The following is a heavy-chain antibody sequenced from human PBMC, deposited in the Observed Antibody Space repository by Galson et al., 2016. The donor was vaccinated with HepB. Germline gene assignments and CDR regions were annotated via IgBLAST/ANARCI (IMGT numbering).Heavy chain of an antibody. CDR3: AREIAVAGHLDY. V-gene: IGHV4-4*02. D-gene: IGHD6-19*01. Sequence: ETLSLTCAVSGGSLSSRDWWSWVRQPPGKGLQWIGEIYHSGTTNYNPSLKSRVTISVDKSKNQSSLKLSSVTAADTAVYYCAREIAVAGHLDYWGQGTLVTVSS. CDR2: IYHSGTT. CDR1: GGSLSSRDW. J-gene: IGHJ4*02.